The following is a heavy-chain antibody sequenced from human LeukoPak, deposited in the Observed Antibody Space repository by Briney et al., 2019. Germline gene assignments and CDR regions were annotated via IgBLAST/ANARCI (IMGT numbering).Heavy chain of an antibody. CDR1: GYMFTGNY. CDR2: INPNTGGT. V-gene: IGHV1-2*02. D-gene: IGHD4-17*01. CDR3: ARGVTTVVPYHYYGMDV. Sequence: ASVKVSCKSSGYMFTGNYIYWVRQAPRQGLECMGWINPNTGGTSYSENFRGRVTMTRDTSISTAYLELSRLTSNDTAVYYCARGVTTVVPYHYYGMDVWGQGTTVTASS. J-gene: IGHJ6*02.